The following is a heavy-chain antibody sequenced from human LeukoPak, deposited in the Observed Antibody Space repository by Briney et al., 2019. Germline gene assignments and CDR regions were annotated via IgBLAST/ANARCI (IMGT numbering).Heavy chain of an antibody. CDR1: GFTFSSYA. Sequence: GGSLRLSCAASGFTFSSYAVSWVRQAPGKGLEWVSAISGSGGSTYYADSVKGRFTISRDNSTNTLYLQMNSLRAEDTAVYYCAKDDISSSSSILLIPYGGQGSLVT. CDR2: ISGSGGST. J-gene: IGHJ4*02. CDR3: AKDDISSSSSILLIPY. D-gene: IGHD6-6*01. V-gene: IGHV3-23*01.